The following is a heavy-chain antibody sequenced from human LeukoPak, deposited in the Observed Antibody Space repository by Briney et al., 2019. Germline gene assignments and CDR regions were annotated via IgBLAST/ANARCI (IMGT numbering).Heavy chain of an antibody. D-gene: IGHD2-15*01. CDR2: ISYDGSNK. J-gene: IGHJ4*02. V-gene: IGHV3-30-3*01. CDR1: GFTFSSYA. CDR3: ARDGWDY. Sequence: GGSLRLSCAASGFTFSSYAMHWVRQAPGKGLEWVAVISYDGSNKYYAGSVKGRFTISRDNSKNTLYLQMNSLRAEDTAVYYCARDGWDYWGQGTLVTVSS.